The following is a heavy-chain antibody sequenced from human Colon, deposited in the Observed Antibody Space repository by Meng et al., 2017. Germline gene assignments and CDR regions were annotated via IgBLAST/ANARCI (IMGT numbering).Heavy chain of an antibody. CDR1: GGSLSSSNW. CDR2: IYRSGST. CDR3: ARRVQYSSGYYYFDF. J-gene: IGHJ4*02. D-gene: IGHD3-22*01. Sequence: QGQRQESGPGLVKPSGTLSLTCVVSGGSLSSSNWWTWVRQAPGKGLEWIGEIYRSGSTNYNPSLKSRVTISIDTSKNEFSLKLTSVTAADTALYYCARRVQYSSGYYYFDFWGQGTLVTVSS. V-gene: IGHV4-4*02.